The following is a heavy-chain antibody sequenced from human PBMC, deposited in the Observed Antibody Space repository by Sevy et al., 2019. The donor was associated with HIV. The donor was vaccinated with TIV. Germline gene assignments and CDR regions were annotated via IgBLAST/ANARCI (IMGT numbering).Heavy chain of an antibody. J-gene: IGHJ6*03. D-gene: IGHD3-10*01. CDR1: GYSFTSYW. CDR3: AGRMYYYGSGGYYYDMDV. CDR2: IYPGDSDT. Sequence: GESLKISCKGSGYSFTSYWIGWVRQMPGKGLEWMGIIYPGDSDTRYGPSFQGQVTISADKSISTAYLQWSSLKASDTAMYYCAGRMYYYGSGGYYYDMDVWGKGTTVTVSS. V-gene: IGHV5-51*01.